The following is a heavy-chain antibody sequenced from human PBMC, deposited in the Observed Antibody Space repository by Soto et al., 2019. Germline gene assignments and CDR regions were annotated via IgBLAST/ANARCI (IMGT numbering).Heavy chain of an antibody. CDR2: IIPIFGTA. CDR3: AAAIAVADYYYGMDV. V-gene: IGHV1-69*13. CDR1: GGTFSSYA. D-gene: IGHD6-19*01. J-gene: IGHJ6*02. Sequence: SVKVSCKASGGTFSSYAISWVRQAPGQGLEWMGGIIPIFGTANYAQKFQGRVTITADESTSTAYMELSSLRSEDTAVYYCAAAIAVADYYYGMDVWGQGTTVTVSS.